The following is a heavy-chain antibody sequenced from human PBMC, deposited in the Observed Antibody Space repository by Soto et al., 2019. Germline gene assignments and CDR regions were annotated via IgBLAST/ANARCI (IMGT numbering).Heavy chain of an antibody. V-gene: IGHV3-73*01. CDR1: GFTFSGSA. CDR2: IRSKANSYAT. D-gene: IGHD2-8*01. Sequence: GCLILSCSASGFTFSGSAMHWVRQASGKGLEWVGRIRSKANSYATAYAASVKGRFTISRDDSKNTAYLQMNSLKTEDTAVYYCTTYCTNGVCSISHGMDVWGQGTKVTVYS. J-gene: IGHJ6*02. CDR3: TTYCTNGVCSISHGMDV.